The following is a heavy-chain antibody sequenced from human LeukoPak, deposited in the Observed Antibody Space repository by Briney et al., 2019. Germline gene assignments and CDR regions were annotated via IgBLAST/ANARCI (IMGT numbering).Heavy chain of an antibody. CDR3: ARDRGSSWQKYYYYYYMDV. Sequence: GGSLRLSCAASGFTFSSYSMNWVRQAPGKGLEWVSSISSSSSYIYYADSVKGRFTISRDNAKNSLYLQMNSLRAEDTAVYYCARDRGSSWQKYYYYYYMDVWGKGTTVTVSS. D-gene: IGHD6-13*01. CDR2: ISSSSSYI. J-gene: IGHJ6*03. CDR1: GFTFSSYS. V-gene: IGHV3-21*01.